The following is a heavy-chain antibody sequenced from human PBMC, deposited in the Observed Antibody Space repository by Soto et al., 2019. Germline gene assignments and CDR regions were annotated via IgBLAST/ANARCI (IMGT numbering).Heavy chain of an antibody. J-gene: IGHJ6*02. V-gene: IGHV1-69*13. CDR3: AGDQLRRVDTAIFYGMDV. CDR2: IIPIFGTA. CDR1: GGSFSSYA. D-gene: IGHD5-18*01. Sequence: SVEVSCNAAGGSFSSYAISWVRQAPGQGLEWMGGIIPIFGTANYAQKFQGRVTITADESTSTAYMELSRLRSEDTAVDYCAGDQLRRVDTAIFYGMDVWCQGTTVTVSS.